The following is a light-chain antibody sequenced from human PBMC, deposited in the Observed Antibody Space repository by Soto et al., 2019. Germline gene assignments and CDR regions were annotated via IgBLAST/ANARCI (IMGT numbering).Light chain of an antibody. CDR1: PSVSNS. CDR2: DAS. Sequence: ESVLRQSPATLSLSPGERATLSCRASPSVSNSLAWYQHKPGQAPRLLIYDASNRATGVPTRFNGSGSGTDFTLTISSLEPEDFAVYYCQQRNQWPPVTFGGGTRVEIK. J-gene: IGKJ4*01. V-gene: IGKV3-11*01. CDR3: QQRNQWPPVT.